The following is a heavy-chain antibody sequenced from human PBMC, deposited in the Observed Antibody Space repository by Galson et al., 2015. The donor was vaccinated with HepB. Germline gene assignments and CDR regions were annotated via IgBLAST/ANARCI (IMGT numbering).Heavy chain of an antibody. J-gene: IGHJ4*02. CDR3: ARDRLRVGATGGFGY. V-gene: IGHV3-7*03. D-gene: IGHD1-26*01. Sequence: SLRLSCAASGFPFSTHWMSWVRQAPGNGLEWVANINDYGSAKYYVDSVKGRFTISRDNAKNSLYLQMNSLRAEDTAVYYCARDRLRVGATGGFGYWGQGMLVTVSS. CDR1: GFPFSTHW. CDR2: INDYGSAK.